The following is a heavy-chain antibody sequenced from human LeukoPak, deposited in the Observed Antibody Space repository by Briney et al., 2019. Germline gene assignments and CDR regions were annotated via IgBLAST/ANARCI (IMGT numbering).Heavy chain of an antibody. CDR2: IIPIFGTA. J-gene: IGHJ4*02. CDR1: GGTFSSYA. CDR3: ARESTIYYYGSGSYDY. D-gene: IGHD3-10*01. Sequence: GASMKVSCKASGGTFSSYAISWVRQAPGQGLEWMGGIIPIFGTANYAQKFQGRVTITADESTSTAYMELNSLRSEDTAVYYCARESTIYYYGSGSYDYWGQGTLVTVSS. V-gene: IGHV1-69*13.